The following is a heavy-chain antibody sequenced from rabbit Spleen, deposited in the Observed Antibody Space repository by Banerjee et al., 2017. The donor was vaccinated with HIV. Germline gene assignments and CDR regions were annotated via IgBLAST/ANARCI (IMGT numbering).Heavy chain of an antibody. J-gene: IGHJ6*01. CDR1: GVSFSSSSY. D-gene: IGHD1-1*01. Sequence: QSLEESGGDLVKPGASLTLTCTASGVSFSSSSYMGWVRQAPGKGLEWIACIDTGSSGFTYFATWAKGRFTCSKTSSTTVTLQMTRLTAADTATYFCARDTSSSFSSYGMDLWGPGTLVTVS. CDR3: ARDTSSSFSSYGMDL. V-gene: IGHV1S40*01. CDR2: IDTGSSGFT.